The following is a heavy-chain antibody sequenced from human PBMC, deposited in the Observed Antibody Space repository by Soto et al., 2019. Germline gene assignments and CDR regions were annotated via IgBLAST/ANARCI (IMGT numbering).Heavy chain of an antibody. CDR1: GFSLSTSGMC. D-gene: IGHD7-27*01. Sequence: SGPTLVNPTQTLTLTCTVSGFSLSTSGMCVTWVRQAPGKALEWLARIDWDDDKHYNTSLKTRLTISKDTSKNQVVLTMTNMDPVDTATYYCARNHGDGVVGSYYYCMDVWGQGTTVSVS. CDR2: IDWDDDK. V-gene: IGHV2-70*19. CDR3: ARNHGDGVVGSYYYCMDV. J-gene: IGHJ6*02.